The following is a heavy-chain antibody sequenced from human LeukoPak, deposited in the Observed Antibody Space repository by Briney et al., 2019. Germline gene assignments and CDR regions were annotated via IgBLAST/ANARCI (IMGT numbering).Heavy chain of an antibody. V-gene: IGHV4-34*01. CDR2: INHSGIT. Sequence: PSETLSLTCAVYGGSFSGHYWSWIRQPPGKGLEWIAEINHSGITNYNPSLKSRLTISVDTSKNQFSLRLSSVTAADTAVYYCARGLREFGYYYYHMDVWGKGTTVTVSS. CDR1: GGSFSGHY. CDR3: ARGLREFGYYYYHMDV. D-gene: IGHD3-10*01. J-gene: IGHJ6*03.